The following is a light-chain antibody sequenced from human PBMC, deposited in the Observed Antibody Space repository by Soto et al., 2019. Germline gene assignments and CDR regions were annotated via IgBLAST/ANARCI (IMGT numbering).Light chain of an antibody. CDR1: SSDVGAYSY. CDR3: CSYTSSTPLV. J-gene: IGLJ2*01. CDR2: DVS. Sequence: QSALTQPASVSGTPGQSITISCTGTSSDVGAYSYVSWYQQHPGKAPKLMIYDVSNRPSGVSNRFSGSKSDNTASLTISGLQAEDEADYFCCSYTSSTPLVFGGGTKLTVL. V-gene: IGLV2-14*03.